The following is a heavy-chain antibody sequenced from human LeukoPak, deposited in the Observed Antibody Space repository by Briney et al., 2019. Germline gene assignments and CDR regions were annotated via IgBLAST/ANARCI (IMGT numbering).Heavy chain of an antibody. V-gene: IGHV4-39*01. CDR3: ARASSGYYWDFDY. CDR2: IYYRGNT. D-gene: IGHD3-22*01. CDR1: GDSISSYNYF. Sequence: SETLSLTCTVSGDSISSYNYFWGWIRQPPGKGLEWVGSIYYRGNTNYNPSLKSRVTLSADTSKNQFSLKVTSVTAADTAVYYCARASSGYYWDFDYWGQGALVTVSS. J-gene: IGHJ4*02.